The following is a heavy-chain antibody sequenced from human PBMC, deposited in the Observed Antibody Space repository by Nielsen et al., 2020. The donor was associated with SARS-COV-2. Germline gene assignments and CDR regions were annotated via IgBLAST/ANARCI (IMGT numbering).Heavy chain of an antibody. CDR3: ARDGGVVVNDAFDI. D-gene: IGHD3-22*01. CDR1: GFTFSSYW. Sequence: GRSLRLSCAASGFTFSSYWMSWVRQAPGKGLEWVANIKQDGSEKYYVDSVKGRFTISRDNAKNSLYLQMNSLRAEDTAVYYCARDGGVVVNDAFDIWGQGTMVTVSS. J-gene: IGHJ3*02. V-gene: IGHV3-7*03. CDR2: IKQDGSEK.